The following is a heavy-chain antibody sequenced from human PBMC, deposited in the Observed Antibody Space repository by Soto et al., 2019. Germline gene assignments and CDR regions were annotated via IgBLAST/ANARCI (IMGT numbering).Heavy chain of an antibody. Sequence: LRLSCAASGFTFISYGMHWVRQAPGKGLEWVAVISYDGSNKYYADSVKGRFTISRDNSKNTLYLQMNSLRAEDTAVYYCAKDCSSGGSCYSHYWGQGTLVTVSS. CDR3: AKDCSSGGSCYSHY. V-gene: IGHV3-30*18. CDR1: GFTFISYG. J-gene: IGHJ4*02. CDR2: ISYDGSNK. D-gene: IGHD2-15*01.